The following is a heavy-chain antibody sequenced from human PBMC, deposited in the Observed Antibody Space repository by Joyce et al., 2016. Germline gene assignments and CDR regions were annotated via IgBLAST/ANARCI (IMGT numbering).Heavy chain of an antibody. CDR1: GYTFIGYD. V-gene: IGHV1-2*04. J-gene: IGHJ3*02. CDR2: INPNTGGT. Sequence: QVQLVQSGAEAKKPGASVKVSCKASGYTFIGYDMHWVRRAPGQGLEWMGWINPNTGGTNYAQKVQGSVTMTRDTSISTAYMELSRLRSDDTAVYYCATSRYCGGGNCYEDAFDIWGLGTVVTVSS. D-gene: IGHD2-15*01. CDR3: ATSRYCGGGNCYEDAFDI.